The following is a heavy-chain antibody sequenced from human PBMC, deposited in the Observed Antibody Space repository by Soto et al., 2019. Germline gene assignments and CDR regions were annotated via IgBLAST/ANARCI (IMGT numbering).Heavy chain of an antibody. CDR2: INHSGST. CDR1: GGSFSGYY. V-gene: IGHV4-34*01. Sequence: SETLSLTCAVYGGSFSGYYWSWIRQPPGKGLEWIGEINHSGSTNYNPSLKSRVTISVDTSKNQFSLKLSSVTAVDTAVYYCASLGYSSFNWFDPWGQGTLVTVSS. D-gene: IGHD6-19*01. J-gene: IGHJ5*02. CDR3: ASLGYSSFNWFDP.